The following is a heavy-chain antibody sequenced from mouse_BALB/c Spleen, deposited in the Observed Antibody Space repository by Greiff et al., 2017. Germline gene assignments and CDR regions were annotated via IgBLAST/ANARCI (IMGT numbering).Heavy chain of an antibody. D-gene: IGHD4-1*01. V-gene: IGHV1-9*01. Sequence: QVQLQQSGAELMKPGASVKISCKATGYTFSSYWIEWVKQRPGHGLEWIGEILPGSGSTNYNEKFKGKATFTADTSSNTAYMQLSCLTTEDSAVYDCARSYWDGVYYMDYWGQGTTLTVSS. CDR3: ARSYWDGVYYMDY. CDR1: GYTFSSYW. CDR2: ILPGSGST. J-gene: IGHJ2*01.